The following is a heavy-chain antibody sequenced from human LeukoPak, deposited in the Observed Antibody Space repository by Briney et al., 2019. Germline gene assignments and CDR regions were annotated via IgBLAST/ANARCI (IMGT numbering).Heavy chain of an antibody. Sequence: GGSLRLSCAASGFTFSSYWMSWVRRAPGKGLEWVANIKQDGSEKYYVDSVKGRFTISRDNAKNSLYLQMNSLRAEDTAVYYCARMAVAGTFYYGMDVWGQGTTVTVSS. V-gene: IGHV3-7*01. CDR2: IKQDGSEK. D-gene: IGHD6-19*01. CDR3: ARMAVAGTFYYGMDV. J-gene: IGHJ6*02. CDR1: GFTFSSYW.